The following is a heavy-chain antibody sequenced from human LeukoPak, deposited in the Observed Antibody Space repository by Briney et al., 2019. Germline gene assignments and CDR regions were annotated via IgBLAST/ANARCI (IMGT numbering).Heavy chain of an antibody. CDR2: IYHSGDT. J-gene: IGHJ4*02. CDR1: GYSITSGYY. Sequence: SETLSLTCIVSGYSITSGYYWGWIRQPPGKGLEWIGSIYHSGDTYYNPSLKSRVTISVDTSKNQFSLKLDSVTAADTAVYYCAKGTSSGWYYFDYWGQGTLVTVSS. V-gene: IGHV4-38-2*02. CDR3: AKGTSSGWYYFDY. D-gene: IGHD6-19*01.